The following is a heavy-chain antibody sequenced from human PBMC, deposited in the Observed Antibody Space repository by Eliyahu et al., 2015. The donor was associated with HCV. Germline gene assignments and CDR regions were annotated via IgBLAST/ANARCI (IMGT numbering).Heavy chain of an antibody. J-gene: IGHJ4*02. Sequence: QVQLVESGGGLVKPGGSLXLSRXASGFTFSDYYMXWXRQAPGKGLEWVSYISSSGSTIYYADSVKGRFTISRDNAKNSLYLQXNSLRAEDTAVYYCAREGPSSSWDYWGQGTLVTVSS. CDR1: GFTFSDYY. CDR3: AREGPSSSWDY. D-gene: IGHD6-13*01. V-gene: IGHV3-11*04. CDR2: ISSSGSTI.